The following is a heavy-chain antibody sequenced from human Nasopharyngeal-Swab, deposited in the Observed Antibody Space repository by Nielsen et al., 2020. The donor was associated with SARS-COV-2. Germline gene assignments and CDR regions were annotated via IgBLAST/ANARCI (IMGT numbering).Heavy chain of an antibody. V-gene: IGHV3-73*01. Sequence: GESLKISCAASGFIFSASAIHWVRQASGKGLEWVGRIGDKDHNYATTYGASVQGRFTISRDDPKNTAFLQMDSLKTEDTDLYYCTTDFYFDYWGQGTLVTISS. CDR2: IGDKDHNYAT. CDR3: TTDFYFDY. J-gene: IGHJ4*02. CDR1: GFIFSASA.